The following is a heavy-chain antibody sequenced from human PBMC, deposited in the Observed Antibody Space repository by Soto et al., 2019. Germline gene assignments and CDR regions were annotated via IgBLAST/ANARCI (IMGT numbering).Heavy chain of an antibody. CDR1: GFTFSRYA. J-gene: IGHJ4*02. V-gene: IGHV3-23*01. CDR2: ISGSAATT. CDR3: ARDRSYYDSSGSYSPPY. D-gene: IGHD3-22*01. Sequence: GGSLRLSCSASGFTFSRYAMNWVRQAPGKGLEWVSAISGSAATTHFAGSVKGRFTISRDHSKNTLYLQMNSLRDEDTAVYYCARDRSYYDSSGSYSPPYWGQGTLVTVSS.